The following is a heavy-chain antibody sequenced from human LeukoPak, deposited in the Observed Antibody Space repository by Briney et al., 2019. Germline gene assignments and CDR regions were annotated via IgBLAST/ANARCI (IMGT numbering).Heavy chain of an antibody. D-gene: IGHD3-22*01. CDR3: AYGNYYDSSGSLFDY. CDR2: ISWDGGST. Sequence: PGGSLRLSCAASGFTFDDYTMHWVRQAPGKGLEWVSLISWDGGSTYYVDSVKGRFTISRDNAKNSLYLQMSSLRAEDTAVYYCAYGNYYDSSGSLFDYWGQGTLVTVSS. CDR1: GFTFDDYT. V-gene: IGHV3-43*01. J-gene: IGHJ4*02.